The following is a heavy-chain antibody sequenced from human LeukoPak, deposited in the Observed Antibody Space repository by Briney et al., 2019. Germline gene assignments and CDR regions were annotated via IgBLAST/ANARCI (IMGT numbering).Heavy chain of an antibody. CDR1: GYTFTSYG. V-gene: IGHV1-18*01. CDR2: ISAYNGNT. J-gene: IGHJ4*02. Sequence: ASVKVSCKASGYTFTSYGISWVRQAPGQGLEWLGWISAYNGNTNFAQKLQGRVTMTTDTSTSTAYMELRSLRSDDTAVYYCARALFDSSGYPSDYWGQGTLVTVSS. CDR3: ARALFDSSGYPSDY. D-gene: IGHD3-22*01.